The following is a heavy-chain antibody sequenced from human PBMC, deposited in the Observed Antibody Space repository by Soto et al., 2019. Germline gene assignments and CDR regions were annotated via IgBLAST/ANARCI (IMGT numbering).Heavy chain of an antibody. CDR2: INGDGGGNGGST. Sequence: EVQLVESGGGLVQPGGSLRLSCAASGFIFSDYWMAWVRQAPGKGLEWVSAINGDGGGNGGSTYYADSVKGRFTISRDNSRNTLYLHMNNLRVEDTAVYYCAKRPLTWYLGLDYWGQGALVTVSS. CDR1: GFIFSDYW. V-gene: IGHV3-23*04. CDR3: AKRPLTWYLGLDY. J-gene: IGHJ4*02. D-gene: IGHD3-9*01.